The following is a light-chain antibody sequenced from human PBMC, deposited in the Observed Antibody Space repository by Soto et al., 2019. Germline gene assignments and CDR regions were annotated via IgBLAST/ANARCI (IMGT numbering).Light chain of an antibody. Sequence: DIQITQSPSSLSASVGDRVTIPGRASQSIRSYLNWYQQKPGKAPKLLIYAASSLQSGVPSRFSGSRSGTDCTPTLSMMQHADFATNYSQQSYSTPSTFSPGTKVDI. CDR1: QSIRSY. CDR3: QQSYSTPST. J-gene: IGKJ3*01. V-gene: IGKV1-39*01. CDR2: AAS.